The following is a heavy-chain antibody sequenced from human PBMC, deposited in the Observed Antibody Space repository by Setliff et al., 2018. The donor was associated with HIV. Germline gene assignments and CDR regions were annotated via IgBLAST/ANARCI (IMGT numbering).Heavy chain of an antibody. CDR1: GDSIDRTGYY. J-gene: IGHJ6*02. V-gene: IGHV4-39*01. D-gene: IGHD3-10*01. CDR2: IYYNGNT. Sequence: PSETLSLTCTVSGDSIDRTGYYWGWIRQPPGKGLEWIGSIYYNGNTYNKPSLKSRVTISVDTSKNQFSLKLNSVTAADTAVYYFARHGDSSGWFGAVYYGIDAWGQGTTVTVSS. CDR3: ARHGDSSGWFGAVYYGIDA.